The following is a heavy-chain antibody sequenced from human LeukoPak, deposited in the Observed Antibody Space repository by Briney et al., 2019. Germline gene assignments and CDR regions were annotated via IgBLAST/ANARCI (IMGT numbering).Heavy chain of an antibody. CDR2: IIPILGIA. V-gene: IGHV1-69*04. CDR3: ARDDSSSWYPDAFDI. J-gene: IGHJ3*02. Sequence: ASVKVSCKASGGTFSSYAISWVRQAPGQGLEWMGRIIPILGIANYAQKFQGRVTITADKSTSTAYMELSSLRSEDTAVYYCARDDSSSWYPDAFDIWGQGTMVTVSS. D-gene: IGHD6-13*01. CDR1: GGTFSSYA.